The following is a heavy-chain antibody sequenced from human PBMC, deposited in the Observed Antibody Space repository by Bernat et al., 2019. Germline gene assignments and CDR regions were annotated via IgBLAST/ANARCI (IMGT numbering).Heavy chain of an antibody. Sequence: EVQLVQSGAEVKKPGESLRISCKGSGYSFTSYWISWVRQMPGKGLEWMGRIDPSDSYTNYSPSFQGHVTISADKSISTAYLQWSSLQASNTAMYYCAGHGDGYCSSTSCPYYYYYYGMDVWGQGTTVTVSS. CDR1: GYSFTSYW. CDR3: AGHGDGYCSSTSCPYYYYYYGMDV. V-gene: IGHV5-10-1*03. CDR2: IDPSDSYT. D-gene: IGHD2-2*03. J-gene: IGHJ6*02.